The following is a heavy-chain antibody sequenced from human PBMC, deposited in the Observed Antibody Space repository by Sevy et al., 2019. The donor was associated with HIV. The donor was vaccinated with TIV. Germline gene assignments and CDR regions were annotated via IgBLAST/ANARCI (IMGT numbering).Heavy chain of an antibody. J-gene: IGHJ5*02. Sequence: ASVKVSCKASGYTFTTYAISWVRQVPGQGLEWMGWISAYSGNTNYAQRLQGRVTLTTDTSTGTAYMELRSLRSDDTAVYYRVRDVDNIRFDPWGQGTLVTVSS. CDR3: VRDVDNIRFDP. V-gene: IGHV1-18*01. D-gene: IGHD2-15*01. CDR2: ISAYSGNT. CDR1: GYTFTTYA.